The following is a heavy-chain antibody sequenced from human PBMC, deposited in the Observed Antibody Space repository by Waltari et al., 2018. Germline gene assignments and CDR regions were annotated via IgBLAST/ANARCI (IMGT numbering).Heavy chain of an antibody. J-gene: IGHJ6*03. CDR3: AREDFWSGYRRGSYYYYMDV. CDR1: GGSISSYY. V-gene: IGHV4-59*01. CDR2: IYYSGST. D-gene: IGHD3-3*01. Sequence: QVQLQESGPGLVKPSETLSLTCTVSGGSISSYYWRWNRQPPGKGLEWIGYIYYSGSTNYNPSLKSRVTISVDTSKNQFSLKLSSVTAADTAVYYCAREDFWSGYRRGSYYYYMDVWGKGTTVTISS.